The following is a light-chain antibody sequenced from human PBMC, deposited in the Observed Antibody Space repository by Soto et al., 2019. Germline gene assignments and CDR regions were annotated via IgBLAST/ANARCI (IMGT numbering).Light chain of an antibody. CDR3: QQYNNWPPIT. Sequence: EIVMTQSPATLSVSPGERATLSCRASQSVRGNLAWYHQKPGQAPMLLISGSSTSATGTPARFSGSGSGTVFTLTISSLQFEDFAVSYCQQYNNWPPITFGQGTKLEIK. V-gene: IGKV3-15*01. CDR2: GSS. CDR1: QSVRGN. J-gene: IGKJ2*01.